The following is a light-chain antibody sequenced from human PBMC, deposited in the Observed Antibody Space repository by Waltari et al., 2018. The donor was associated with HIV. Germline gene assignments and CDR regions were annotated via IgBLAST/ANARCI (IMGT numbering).Light chain of an antibody. CDR2: GAS. V-gene: IGKV3-20*01. Sequence: EIVLTQSPGTLSLSPGERATLSCRASQTIGSSYLAWYQQKPGQAPRLLIFGASTRATGIPDRFSGSGAGTDFPLTISRLEPEDFAVYYCQHFGSSRTFGQGTKVEIK. J-gene: IGKJ1*01. CDR1: QTIGSSY. CDR3: QHFGSSRT.